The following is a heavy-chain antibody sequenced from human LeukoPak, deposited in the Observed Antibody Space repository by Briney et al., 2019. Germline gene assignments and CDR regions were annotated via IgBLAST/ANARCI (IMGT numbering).Heavy chain of an antibody. J-gene: IGHJ6*03. D-gene: IGHD6-19*01. CDR2: IKQDGSEK. Sequence: PGGSLRLSCAASGFIFTSYWMSWVRQAPGKGLEWVANIKQDGSEKYYVDSVKGRFTISRDNAKNSLYLQMNSLRADDTAVYYCARVSSSGWDYYYYYYMEVWGKGTTVTVSS. V-gene: IGHV3-7*01. CDR3: ARVSSSGWDYYYYYYMEV. CDR1: GFIFTSYW.